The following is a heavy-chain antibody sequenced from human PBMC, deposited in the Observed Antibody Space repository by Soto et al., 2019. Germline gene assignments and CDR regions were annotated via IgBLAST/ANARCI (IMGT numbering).Heavy chain of an antibody. D-gene: IGHD3-9*01. Sequence: GGSLRLSCAASGFTFSSYSMNWVRQAPGKGLEWVSYISSSSSTIYYADSVKGRFTISRDNAKNSLYLQMNSLRAEDTAVYYCARGRGGYYDILTGYLGGQGTLVTVSS. V-gene: IGHV3-48*01. J-gene: IGHJ4*02. CDR3: ARGRGGYYDILTGYL. CDR1: GFTFSSYS. CDR2: ISSSSSTI.